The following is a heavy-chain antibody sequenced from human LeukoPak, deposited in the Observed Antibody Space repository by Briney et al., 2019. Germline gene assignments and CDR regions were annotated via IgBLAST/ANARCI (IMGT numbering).Heavy chain of an antibody. CDR2: ISSGGTI. Sequence: GGSLRLSCAASGFTFSDYYMTWVRQAPGKGLGWIAYISSGGTIYCADSVKGRFTISRDNAKNSLYLQMNSLRAEDTAVYYCARGIFYGMDVWGQGTTVTVSS. CDR1: GFTFSDYY. D-gene: IGHD3-3*02. CDR3: ARGIFYGMDV. V-gene: IGHV3-69-1*01. J-gene: IGHJ6*02.